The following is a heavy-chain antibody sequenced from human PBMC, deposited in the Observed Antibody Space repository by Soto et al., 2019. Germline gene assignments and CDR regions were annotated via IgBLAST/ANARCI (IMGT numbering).Heavy chain of an antibody. J-gene: IGHJ3*02. V-gene: IGHV4-34*01. CDR3: ARHGHPDFWSGYSVDAFDI. D-gene: IGHD3-3*01. CDR2: INHSGST. CDR1: GGSFSGYY. Sequence: SETLSLTCAVYGGSFSGYYWSWIRQPPGKGLEWIGEINHSGSTNYNPSLKSRVTISVDTSKNQFSLKLSSVTAADTAVYYCARHGHPDFWSGYSVDAFDIWGQGTMVTVSS.